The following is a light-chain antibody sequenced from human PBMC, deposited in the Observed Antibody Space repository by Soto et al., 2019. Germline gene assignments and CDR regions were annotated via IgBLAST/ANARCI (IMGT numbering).Light chain of an antibody. CDR3: GTWDSSLSVS. V-gene: IGLV1-51*01. Sequence: QSALTQPPSVSAAPGQKVTISCSGSSSNIGNNYVSWYQQLPGTAPKLLIYDNNKRPSGIPDRFSGSKSGTSATLGITGLQTGDEADYYCGTWDSSLSVSFGGGTKLTVL. J-gene: IGLJ2*01. CDR2: DNN. CDR1: SSNIGNNY.